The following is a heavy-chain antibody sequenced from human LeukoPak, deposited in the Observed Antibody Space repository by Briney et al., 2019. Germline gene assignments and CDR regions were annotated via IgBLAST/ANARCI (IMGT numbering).Heavy chain of an antibody. Sequence: PGRSLRLSCAASGFTFSSYGMHWVRQAPGKGLEWVAVISYDGSNKYYVDSVKGRFTISRDNSKNTLYLQMNSLRAEDTAVYYCAKPGSSGWSFDYWGQGTLVTVSS. CDR3: AKPGSSGWSFDY. CDR2: ISYDGSNK. V-gene: IGHV3-30*18. J-gene: IGHJ4*02. D-gene: IGHD6-19*01. CDR1: GFTFSSYG.